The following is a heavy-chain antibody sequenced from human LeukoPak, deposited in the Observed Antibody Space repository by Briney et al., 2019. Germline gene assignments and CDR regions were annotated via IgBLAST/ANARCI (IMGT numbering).Heavy chain of an antibody. D-gene: IGHD2-2*01. V-gene: IGHV3-30*03. CDR2: LSSGGINK. CDR3: ARDHAGSSRAFDN. Sequence: PGGSLRLSCAVSGFTFSNYGVHWVRQTPGKGLEWVALLSSGGINKHYADSVKGRFIISRDNSMNTLYLQMNSLRVEDTAVYYCARDHAGSSRAFDNWGQGTLVTVSS. CDR1: GFTFSNYG. J-gene: IGHJ4*02.